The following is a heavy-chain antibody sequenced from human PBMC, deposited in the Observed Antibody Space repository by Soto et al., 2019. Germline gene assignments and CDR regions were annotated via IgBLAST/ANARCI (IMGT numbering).Heavy chain of an antibody. CDR1: GFTFSTYW. J-gene: IGHJ4*02. CDR2: IKQDGSEK. D-gene: IGHD3-22*01. CDR3: ARDTYFDDSSAYFDY. Sequence: EVQLVESGGGLVQPGGSLRLSCAASGFTFSTYWMSWFRQAPGKVLEWVANIKQDGSEKSYVDSVKGRFTISRDNAKNSLYVQMNSLRVEDTAVYYCARDTYFDDSSAYFDYWGQGALVTGSS. V-gene: IGHV3-7*01.